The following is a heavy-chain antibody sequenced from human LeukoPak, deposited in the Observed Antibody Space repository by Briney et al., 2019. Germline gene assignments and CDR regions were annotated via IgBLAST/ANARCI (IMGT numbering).Heavy chain of an antibody. Sequence: SESLSLTCTVSGGSISGYYWSWIRQPPGKGLEWIGYIYYSGSTNYNPSLKSRVTISVDTSKNQFSLKLSSVSAADTAVYYCARDGGATAFFDYWGQGTLVTVSS. CDR2: IYYSGST. J-gene: IGHJ4*02. CDR1: GGSISGYY. CDR3: ARDGGATAFFDY. D-gene: IGHD1-26*01. V-gene: IGHV4-59*01.